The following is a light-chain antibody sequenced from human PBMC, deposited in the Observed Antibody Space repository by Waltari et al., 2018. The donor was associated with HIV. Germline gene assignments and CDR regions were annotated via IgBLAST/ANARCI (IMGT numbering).Light chain of an antibody. CDR1: SSEVGSYNL. CDR3: CSYASSSTSVV. CDR2: HVN. Sequence: QSALTQPASVSGSPGQSITISCTGTSSEVGSYNLVSWYQHHPGNAPQLIIYHVNKRPSVVSNRFSGSKSGTTASLTISGLQAADEADYYCCSYASSSTSVVFGGGTKLTVL. V-gene: IGLV2-23*02. J-gene: IGLJ2*01.